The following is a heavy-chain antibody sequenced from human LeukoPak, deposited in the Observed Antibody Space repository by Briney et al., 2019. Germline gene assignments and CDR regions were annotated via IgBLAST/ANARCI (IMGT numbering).Heavy chain of an antibody. D-gene: IGHD4-17*01. CDR3: ERDSVGDLLDY. Sequence: GGSLRLSCEGSGFPFSSYEMIWVRQAPGKGLEWVSHIDSGGITIYYADSVKGRITISRDNAKNSIYLQMDSLRVEDTAIYYCERDSVGDLLDYWGQGTPVTVSS. CDR1: GFPFSSYE. V-gene: IGHV3-48*03. CDR2: IDSGGITI. J-gene: IGHJ4*02.